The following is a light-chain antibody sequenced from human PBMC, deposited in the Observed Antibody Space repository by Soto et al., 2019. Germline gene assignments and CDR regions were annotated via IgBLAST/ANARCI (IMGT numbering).Light chain of an antibody. CDR3: QPADSFPLT. J-gene: IGKJ4*01. CDR1: QDIGSW. V-gene: IGKV1-12*01. Sequence: DIQVTQSPSSVSASVGDRVTITCRAGQDIGSWLTWYQQKPGKAPKLLIYAASSLQSGVPSRFSGSGYGTDFTLTISSLQPEDSATYYCQPADSFPLTFGGGTKVDIK. CDR2: AAS.